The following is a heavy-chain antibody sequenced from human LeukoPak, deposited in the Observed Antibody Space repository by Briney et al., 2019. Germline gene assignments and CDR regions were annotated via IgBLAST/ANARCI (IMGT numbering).Heavy chain of an antibody. J-gene: IGHJ3*02. V-gene: IGHV4-34*01. Sequence: SETLSLTCAVYGGSFSGYYWSWIRQPPGKGVEWIGEINHSGSTNYNPSLKSRVTISVDTSKNQFSLKLSSVTAADTAVYYCARVTPAIVVVVAATLRRVGAFDIWGQGTMVTVSS. CDR2: INHSGST. D-gene: IGHD2-15*01. CDR1: GGSFSGYY. CDR3: ARVTPAIVVVVAATLRRVGAFDI.